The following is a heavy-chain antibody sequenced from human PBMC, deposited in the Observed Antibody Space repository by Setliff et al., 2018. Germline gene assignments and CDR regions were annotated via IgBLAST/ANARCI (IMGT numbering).Heavy chain of an antibody. D-gene: IGHD2-15*01. Sequence: GESLKISCKGSGYSFTSYWISWVRQMPGKGLEWMGRIDPSDSYTNYSPSFQGHVTISGDKSISTAYLQWSSLKASDTAMYYCAKIRRDIVVVVGATPDYYDYMDVWGKGTTVTVSS. CDR1: GYSFTSYW. V-gene: IGHV5-10-1*01. J-gene: IGHJ6*03. CDR3: AKIRRDIVVVVGATPDYYDYMDV. CDR2: IDPSDSYT.